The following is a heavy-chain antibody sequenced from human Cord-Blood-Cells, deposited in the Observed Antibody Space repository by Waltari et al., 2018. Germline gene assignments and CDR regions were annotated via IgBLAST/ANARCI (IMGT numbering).Heavy chain of an antibody. CDR2: INHSGST. V-gene: IGHV4-34*01. J-gene: IGHJ4*02. Sequence: QVQLQQWGAGLLKPSETLSLTCAVYGGSFSGYYWSWIRQPPGKGLEWIGEINHSGSTNYHPSLKSRVTISVDTAKNQFSLKLSSVTAADTAVYYCARHVLQSGSYYFDYWGQGTLVTVSS. CDR1: GGSFSGYY. CDR3: ARHVLQSGSYYFDY. D-gene: IGHD1-26*01.